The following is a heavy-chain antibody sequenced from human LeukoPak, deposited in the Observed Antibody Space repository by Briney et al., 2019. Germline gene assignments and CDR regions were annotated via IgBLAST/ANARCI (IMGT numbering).Heavy chain of an antibody. V-gene: IGHV3-64*01. CDR1: GFTFSSYA. CDR3: ARSSNSKYYYGSGPGAFDY. Sequence: GGSLRLSCAASGFTFSSYAMHWVRQAPGKGLEYVSAISSNGGSTYYANSVKGRFTISRDNSKNTLYLQMGSLRAEDMAVYYCARSSNSKYYYGSGPGAFDYWGQGTLVTVSS. CDR2: ISSNGGST. D-gene: IGHD3-10*01. J-gene: IGHJ4*02.